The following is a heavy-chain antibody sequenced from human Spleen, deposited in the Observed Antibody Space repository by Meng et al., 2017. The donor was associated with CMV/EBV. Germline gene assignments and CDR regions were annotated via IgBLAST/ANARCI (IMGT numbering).Heavy chain of an antibody. CDR2: ISHSGST. V-gene: IGHV4-34*01. D-gene: IGHD2-2*01. CDR3: AKSVNCSSTSCKYYYYGMDV. Sequence: SETLSLTCAVYGGSFSGYWWIWIRQPPQKGLEWIGEISHSGSTKFNPSLKSRVTISEDTSRNQFSRKLTSVTAADTAVYYCAKSVNCSSTSCKYYYYGMDVWGQGTTVTVSS. J-gene: IGHJ6*02. CDR1: GGSFSGYW.